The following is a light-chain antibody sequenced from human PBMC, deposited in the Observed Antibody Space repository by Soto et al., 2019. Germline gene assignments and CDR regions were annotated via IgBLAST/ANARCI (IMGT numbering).Light chain of an antibody. Sequence: QSVLTQPASVSGSPGQSITISCTGTSSDVGGYRYVSWYQQNPGKAPKLIVYEVTYRPSGVSNRFSGSKSGNTASLTISGLQAEDEADYYCSSYTTTSTYWVFGGGTQLTVL. CDR3: SSYTTTSTYWV. J-gene: IGLJ3*02. CDR1: SSDVGGYRY. V-gene: IGLV2-14*01. CDR2: EVT.